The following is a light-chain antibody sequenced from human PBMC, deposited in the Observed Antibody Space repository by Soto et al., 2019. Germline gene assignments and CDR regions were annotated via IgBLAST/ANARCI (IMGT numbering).Light chain of an antibody. CDR3: CSSAHISTFPYV. V-gene: IGLV2-23*02. CDR2: EVS. CDR1: SSDVGSFDL. Sequence: QSALTQPDSVSGSPGQSITISCTGASSDVGSFDLVSWYQQHPGKAPKLMMYEVSRRPAGVSNRFSGSKSGNTASLTISGLQAEDEAEYYCCSSAHISTFPYVFGTGTKLTLL. J-gene: IGLJ1*01.